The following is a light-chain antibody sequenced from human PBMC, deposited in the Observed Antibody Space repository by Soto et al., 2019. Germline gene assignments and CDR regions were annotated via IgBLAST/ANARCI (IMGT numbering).Light chain of an antibody. V-gene: IGKV1-9*01. CDR3: QQLKSYPVT. Sequence: DIQLTQSPSFLSASVVDRVTITCRASQGISSYLAWYQQEPGKAPKPLIYASSTLQSGGPSRFSGSGSGTEFTLTISSLQPEDFATYYCQQLKSYPVTFGGGTKVEIK. CDR2: ASS. CDR1: QGISSY. J-gene: IGKJ4*01.